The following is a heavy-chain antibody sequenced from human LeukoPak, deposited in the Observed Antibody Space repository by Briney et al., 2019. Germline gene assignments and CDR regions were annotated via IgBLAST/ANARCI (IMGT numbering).Heavy chain of an antibody. CDR1: GYTFTSYG. CDR2: ISAYNGNT. CDR3: ARDPCALRYLDWLLRDYYYGMDV. D-gene: IGHD3-9*01. Sequence: ASVKVSCKASGYTFTSYGISWVQQAPGQGLEWMGWISAYNGNTNYAQKHQGRVTMTTDTSTSTAYMELRSLRSDDTAVYSCARDPCALRYLDWLLRDYYYGMDVWGQGTTVTVSS. V-gene: IGHV1-18*01. J-gene: IGHJ6*02.